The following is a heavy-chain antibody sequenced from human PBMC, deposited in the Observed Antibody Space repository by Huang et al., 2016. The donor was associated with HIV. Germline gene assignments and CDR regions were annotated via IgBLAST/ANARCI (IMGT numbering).Heavy chain of an antibody. CDR1: RFTFSKFA. J-gene: IGHJ3*02. Sequence: QVQLVESGGGVVRPGRSLRLSCAASRFTFSKFAMHWVRQAAGKGLEWMAVISYDGSSKHYADSVTGRLTLSRDNSNNTLYLQMNSLTVEDTAVYYCTKGHYYDTNGYVAFDIWGQGTMVTVSS. V-gene: IGHV3-30*18. CDR3: TKGHYYDTNGYVAFDI. CDR2: ISYDGSSK. D-gene: IGHD3-22*01.